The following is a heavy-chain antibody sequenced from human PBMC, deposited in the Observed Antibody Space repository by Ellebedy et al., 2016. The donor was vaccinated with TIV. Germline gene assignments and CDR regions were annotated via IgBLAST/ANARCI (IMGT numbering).Heavy chain of an antibody. CDR2: INHSGST. J-gene: IGHJ4*02. D-gene: IGHD2-21*01. CDR1: GGSFSGYY. Sequence: SQTLSLTCXVYGGSFSGYYWSWIRQPPGKGLEWIGEINHSGSTNYNPSLKSRVTISVDTSKNQFSLKLSSVTAADTAVYYCARGPIVAFDYWGQGTLVTVSS. V-gene: IGHV4-34*01. CDR3: ARGPIVAFDY.